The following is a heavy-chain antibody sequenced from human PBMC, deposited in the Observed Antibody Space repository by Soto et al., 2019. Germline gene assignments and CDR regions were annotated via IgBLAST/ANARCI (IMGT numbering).Heavy chain of an antibody. CDR2: ISAYNGNT. J-gene: IGHJ4*02. D-gene: IGHD2-2*01. CDR3: ARELVVETQPDY. CDR1: GYTFTSYG. Sequence: QVQLVQSGAEVKKPGASVKVSCKASGYTFTSYGISWVRQAPGQGLEGMGWISAYNGNTNYAQKLQGRVTMNTDTSTSTSYMELRSLRSDDPAVYYCARELVVETQPDYWGQGTLYNVSS. V-gene: IGHV1-18*01.